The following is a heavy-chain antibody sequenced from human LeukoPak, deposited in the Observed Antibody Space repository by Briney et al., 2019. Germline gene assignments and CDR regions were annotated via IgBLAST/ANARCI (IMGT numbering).Heavy chain of an antibody. Sequence: GGSLRLSCAVSGFTFSSYWMHWVRQAPGKGLEWVAFIRYDGSNKYYADSVKGRFTISRDNSKNTLYLQMNSLRAEDTAVYYCAKDSEGSGSYSYYYYYMDVWGKGTTVTVSS. CDR2: IRYDGSNK. J-gene: IGHJ6*03. V-gene: IGHV3-30*02. CDR1: GFTFSSYW. D-gene: IGHD1-26*01. CDR3: AKDSEGSGSYSYYYYYMDV.